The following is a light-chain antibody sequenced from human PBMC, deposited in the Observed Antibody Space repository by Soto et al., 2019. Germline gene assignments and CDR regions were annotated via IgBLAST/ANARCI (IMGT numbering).Light chain of an antibody. V-gene: IGKV1-5*01. CDR2: AAS. CDR3: QQYGTYWT. J-gene: IGKJ1*01. CDR1: QSIGSW. Sequence: DIQMTQSPSTLSASVGERGTITCRASQSIGSWLAWYQQXPGKAPKFLIYAASSLQSGVPSRFSGSGSGTDFTLTISSLQPEDLATYYCQQYGTYWTFGQGTKVDIK.